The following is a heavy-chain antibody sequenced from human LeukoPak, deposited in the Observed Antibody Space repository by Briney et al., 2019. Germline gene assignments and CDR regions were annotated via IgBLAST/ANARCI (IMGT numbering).Heavy chain of an antibody. CDR2: IRFDGSNK. CDR1: GFTFSSYG. D-gene: IGHD6-13*01. CDR3: AKRSPGIAAA. V-gene: IGHV3-30*02. J-gene: IGHJ5*02. Sequence: GGSLRLSCAASGFTFSSYGMHWVRQAPGKGLEWVAFIRFDGSNKYYADSVKGRYTISRDNSKNTLYLQMSSLRAEDAAVYYCAKRSPGIAAAWGQGTLVTVSS.